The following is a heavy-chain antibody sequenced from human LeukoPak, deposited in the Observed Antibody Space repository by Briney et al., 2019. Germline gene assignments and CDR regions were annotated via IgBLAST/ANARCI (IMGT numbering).Heavy chain of an antibody. D-gene: IGHD5-24*01. Sequence: GGSLRLSCAASGFTFGDYYMSWIRQAPGKGLEWVSYISSSGSTIYYADSVKGRFTISRDNAKNSLYLQMNSLRAEDTAVYYCAREIKAVVATIIFDYWGQGTLVTVSS. CDR2: ISSSGSTI. CDR3: AREIKAVVATIIFDY. CDR1: GFTFGDYY. V-gene: IGHV3-11*04. J-gene: IGHJ4*02.